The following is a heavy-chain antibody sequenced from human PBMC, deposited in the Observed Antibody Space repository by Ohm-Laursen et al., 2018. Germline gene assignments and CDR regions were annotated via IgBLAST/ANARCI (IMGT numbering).Heavy chain of an antibody. Sequence: SLRLSCAASGFTFRDYYVTWIRQAPGKGLEWVSYISNSGSNTYYADSVKGRFTISRDNAKNSLYLQMNSLRAEDTALYYCAKAPVGWELLGGIFDYWGQGTLVTVSS. CDR1: GFTFRDYY. CDR3: AKAPVGWELLGGIFDY. J-gene: IGHJ4*02. CDR2: ISNSGSNT. D-gene: IGHD1-26*01. V-gene: IGHV3-11*01.